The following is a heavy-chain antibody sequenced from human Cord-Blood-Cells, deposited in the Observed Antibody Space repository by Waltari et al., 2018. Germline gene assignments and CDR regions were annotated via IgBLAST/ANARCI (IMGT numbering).Heavy chain of an antibody. CDR2: INPSGGST. J-gene: IGHJ4*02. CDR3: ARSRDGYNFDY. D-gene: IGHD5-12*01. CDR1: GYTFTSYY. Sequence: QVQLVQSGDAVKKPGAAVKVSCKASGYTFTSYYMNWVRRAPGQGIEWMGIINPSGGSTSYAQKFQGRVTMTRDTSTSTVYMELSSLRSEDTAVYYCARSRDGYNFDYWGQGTLVTVSS. V-gene: IGHV1-46*01.